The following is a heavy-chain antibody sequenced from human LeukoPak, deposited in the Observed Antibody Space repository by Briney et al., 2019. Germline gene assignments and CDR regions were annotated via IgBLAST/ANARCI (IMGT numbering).Heavy chain of an antibody. CDR2: ISSSSSYK. Sequence: GGSLRLSCAASEFTFSSYSMNWVRQAPGKGLEWVSSISSSSSYKYYADSVKGRFTISRDNAKNTLSLQMNSLRAEDTAVYYCARGSPLGGNWGQGTLVTVSS. V-gene: IGHV3-21*01. CDR3: ARGSPLGGN. CDR1: EFTFSSYS. J-gene: IGHJ4*02.